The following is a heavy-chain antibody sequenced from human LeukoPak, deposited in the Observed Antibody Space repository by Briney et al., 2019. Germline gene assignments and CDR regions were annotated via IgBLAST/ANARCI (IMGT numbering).Heavy chain of an antibody. CDR3: ARAAGYSSGWYWGDNWFDP. J-gene: IGHJ5*02. D-gene: IGHD6-19*01. V-gene: IGHV1-8*03. Sequence: ASVKVSCKASGYTFTSYGINWVRQAPGQGLEWMGWMNPNSGNTGYAQKFQGRVTITRNTSISTAYMELSSLRSEDTAVYYCARAAGYSSGWYWGDNWFDPWGQGTLVTVSS. CDR1: GYTFTSYG. CDR2: MNPNSGNT.